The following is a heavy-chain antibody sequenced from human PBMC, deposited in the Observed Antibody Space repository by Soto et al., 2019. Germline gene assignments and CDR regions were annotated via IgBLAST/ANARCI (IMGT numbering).Heavy chain of an antibody. CDR3: ARHHRTYYDILTGGGYYYYYMDV. V-gene: IGHV4-59*08. D-gene: IGHD3-9*01. CDR1: GGSISSYY. CDR2: IYYSGST. Sequence: PSETLSLTCTVSGGSISSYYWSWIRQPPGKGLEWIGYIYYSGSTNYNPSLKSRVTISVDTSKNQFSLKLSSVTAADTAVYYCARHHRTYYDILTGGGYYYYYMDVWGKGTTVTVSS. J-gene: IGHJ6*03.